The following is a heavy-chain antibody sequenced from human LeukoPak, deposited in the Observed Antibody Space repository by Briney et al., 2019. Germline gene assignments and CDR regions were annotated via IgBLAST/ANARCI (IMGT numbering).Heavy chain of an antibody. V-gene: IGHV3-7*03. CDR3: AREGYCSGGTCDRGLDY. Sequence: GGSLRLSCAASGFTFSSYWMSWVRQAPGKGLEWVANIKQDGSEKYYVDSVKGRFTISRDNAKNSLYLQMNSLTAEDTAVYYCAREGYCSGGTCDRGLDYWGQGTLVTVSS. J-gene: IGHJ4*02. CDR1: GFTFSSYW. CDR2: IKQDGSEK. D-gene: IGHD2-15*01.